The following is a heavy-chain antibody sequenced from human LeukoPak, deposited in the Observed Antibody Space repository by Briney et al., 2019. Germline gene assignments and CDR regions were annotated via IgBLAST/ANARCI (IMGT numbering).Heavy chain of an antibody. CDR2: IYYSGST. Sequence: PSETLSLTCTVSGGSIGSSSYYWGWIRHPPGKGRGWVGSIYYSGSTYYNPSLKSRVTISVDTSKNQFSLKLSSVTAADTAVYYCASLRVPGYFDYWGQGTVVTVSS. CDR1: GGSIGSSSYY. V-gene: IGHV4-39*07. CDR3: ASLRVPGYFDY. J-gene: IGHJ4*03. D-gene: IGHD3-16*01.